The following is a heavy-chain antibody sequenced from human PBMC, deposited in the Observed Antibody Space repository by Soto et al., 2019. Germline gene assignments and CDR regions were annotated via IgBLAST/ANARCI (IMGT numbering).Heavy chain of an antibody. CDR3: VRDRQLIRDYYYYYAMDV. CDR1: GYAFITYG. Sequence: SVKVSCKASGYAFITYGLHWVRQAPGQRPEWLGWINAGNGDIKYSQKFQGRVTITRDTSASTASMELDNLRSEDTALYYCVRDRQLIRDYYYYYAMDVWGQGTTVTVSS. J-gene: IGHJ6*02. V-gene: IGHV1-3*01. CDR2: INAGNGDI. D-gene: IGHD6-6*01.